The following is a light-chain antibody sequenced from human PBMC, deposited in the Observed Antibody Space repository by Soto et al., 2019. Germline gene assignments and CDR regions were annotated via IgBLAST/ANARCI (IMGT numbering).Light chain of an antibody. CDR1: QSIGSW. CDR2: KAS. Sequence: DIQMTQSPSTPSASVGDRVTITCRASQSIGSWLAWYHQKPGKAPKLLIYKASSLESGVPSRFSGSGSGTEFTLTISSLQPDDFASYYCQQYGSYSPWTFGQGTKVEIK. CDR3: QQYGSYSPWT. V-gene: IGKV1-5*03. J-gene: IGKJ1*01.